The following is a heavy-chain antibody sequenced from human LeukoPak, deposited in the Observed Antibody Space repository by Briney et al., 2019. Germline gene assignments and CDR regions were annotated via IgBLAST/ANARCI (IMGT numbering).Heavy chain of an antibody. V-gene: IGHV3-30*18. CDR3: AKDKTTVVTAYYFDY. Sequence: PGRSLRLSCAASGFTFSSYGMHRVRQAPGKGLEWVAVISYDGSNKYYADSVKGRFTISRDNSKNTLYLQMNSLRAEDTAVYYCAKDKTTVVTAYYFDYWGQGTLVTVSS. J-gene: IGHJ4*02. CDR1: GFTFSSYG. CDR2: ISYDGSNK. D-gene: IGHD4-23*01.